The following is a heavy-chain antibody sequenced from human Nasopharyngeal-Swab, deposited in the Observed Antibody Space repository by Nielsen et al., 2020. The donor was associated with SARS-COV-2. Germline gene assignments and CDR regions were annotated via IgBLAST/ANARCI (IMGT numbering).Heavy chain of an antibody. D-gene: IGHD2-21*01. CDR1: GGSVSGSS. CDR2: RTHDGST. CDR3: ARGGLSYYYYPLDV. V-gene: IGHV4-34*01. Sequence: SETLSLTCGVYGGSVSGSSWSWIRQPPGRGLEWIGDRTHDGSTTYNASFRGRSAITSDRSSNQVSLRVNSMTAADSALYFCARGGLSYYYYPLDVWGQGTTVTVSS. J-gene: IGHJ6*02.